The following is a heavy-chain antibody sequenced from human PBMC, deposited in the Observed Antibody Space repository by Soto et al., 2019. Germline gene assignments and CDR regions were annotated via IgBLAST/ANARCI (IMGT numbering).Heavy chain of an antibody. D-gene: IGHD1-26*01. V-gene: IGHV3-53*01. Sequence: GGSLRLSCAASGFTVSSNYMSWVRQAPGKGLEWVSVIYSGGSTYYADSVKGRFTISRDNSKNTLYLQMNSLRAEDTAVYYCARDFTPGILGASDAFDIWGQGTMVTVSS. CDR1: GFTVSSNY. CDR3: ARDFTPGILGASDAFDI. J-gene: IGHJ3*02. CDR2: IYSGGST.